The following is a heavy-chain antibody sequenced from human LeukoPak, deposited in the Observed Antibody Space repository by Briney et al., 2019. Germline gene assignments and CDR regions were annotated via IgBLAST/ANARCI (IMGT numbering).Heavy chain of an antibody. D-gene: IGHD1-1*01. V-gene: IGHV4-39*07. J-gene: IGHJ6*03. CDR1: GGSISSSTYF. Sequence: SETLSLTCTVSGGSISSSTYFWGWIRQPPGKGLEWIGTIYYNNPSLKSRVTISVDTSKNQYSLKLTSMTAADTAVYYCARLKSPQTGRRYYYYYMDVWGKGTTVTISS. CDR2: IYY. CDR3: ARLKSPQTGRRYYYYYMDV.